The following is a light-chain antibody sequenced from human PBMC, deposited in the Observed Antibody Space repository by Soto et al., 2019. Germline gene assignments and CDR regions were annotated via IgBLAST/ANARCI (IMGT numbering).Light chain of an antibody. CDR1: SSDVGGYNY. J-gene: IGLJ2*01. Sequence: QSALTQPPSASGSPGQSVTISCTGTSSDVGGYNYVSWYQQHPGKAPKLMIYEVSKRPSGVPDRFSGSKSSNTASLTVAGLQAEDEADYYCISYAGSNNLVFGGGNKLTVL. V-gene: IGLV2-8*01. CDR3: ISYAGSNNLV. CDR2: EVS.